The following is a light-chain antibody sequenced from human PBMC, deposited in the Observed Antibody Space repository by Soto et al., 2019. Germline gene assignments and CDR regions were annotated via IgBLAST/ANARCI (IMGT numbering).Light chain of an antibody. CDR1: QSVDSN. Sequence: EILMTQSPATLSVSPGERATLSCRASQSVDSNLAWYQQKPGQAPRLLIYGASNRATGIPDRFSGSGSGSDFTLTISSLQSEDFAVYYCQQYNKWPLTFGPGTKVDIK. CDR3: QQYNKWPLT. V-gene: IGKV3D-15*01. J-gene: IGKJ3*01. CDR2: GAS.